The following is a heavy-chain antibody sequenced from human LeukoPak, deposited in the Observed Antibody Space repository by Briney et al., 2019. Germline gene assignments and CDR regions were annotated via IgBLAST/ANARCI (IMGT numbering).Heavy chain of an antibody. D-gene: IGHD6-13*01. CDR3: ARRRGYTSSWFDY. J-gene: IGHJ5*01. V-gene: IGHV5-51*01. CDR1: GYSFTNYW. CDR2: IYPGDSDI. Sequence: GESLKISCKSSGYSFTNYWIAWVRQMPGKGLEWMGIIYPGDSDIRYSPSFQGQVTISADKSISTAYLQWSSLKASDTAIYYRARRRGYTSSWFDYWGQGTLVTVSS.